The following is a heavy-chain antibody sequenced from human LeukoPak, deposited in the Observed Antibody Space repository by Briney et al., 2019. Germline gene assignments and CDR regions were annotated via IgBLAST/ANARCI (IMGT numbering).Heavy chain of an antibody. CDR1: GGTFSNYA. V-gene: IGHV1-69*10. Sequence: ASVKVSCKASGGTFSNYAISWVRQAPGQGLEWMGGIIPMFGVANYAQKFQGRVTITADKSTSIAYMELSSLRSEDTAVYYCARDRSYDSCGSFDYWGQGTLVTVSS. CDR2: IIPMFGVA. CDR3: ARDRSYDSCGSFDY. J-gene: IGHJ4*02. D-gene: IGHD3-22*01.